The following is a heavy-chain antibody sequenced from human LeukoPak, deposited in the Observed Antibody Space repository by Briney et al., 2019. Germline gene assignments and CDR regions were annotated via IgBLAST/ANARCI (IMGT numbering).Heavy chain of an antibody. J-gene: IGHJ3*02. CDR3: ARVPRDLPYYYDSSGFDI. D-gene: IGHD3-22*01. CDR2: ISAYNGNT. CDR1: GYTFTSYG. V-gene: IGHV1-18*01. Sequence: ASVKVSCKASGYTFTSYGISWVRQAPGQGLEWMGWISAYNGNTNYAQKLQGRVTMTTDTPTSTAYMELRSLRSDDTAVYYCARVPRDLPYYYDSSGFDIWGQGTMVTVSS.